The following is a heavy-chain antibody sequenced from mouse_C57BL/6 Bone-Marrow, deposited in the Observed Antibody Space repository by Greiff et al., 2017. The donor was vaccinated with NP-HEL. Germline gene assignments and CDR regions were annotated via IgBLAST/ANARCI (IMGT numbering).Heavy chain of an antibody. CDR3: AKTDGSSSGYFDY. D-gene: IGHD1-1*01. Sequence: QVQLQQSGPGLVQPSQSLSITCTVSGFSLTSYGVHWVRQSPGKGLEWLGVIWRGGSTDYNAAFMSRLSITKDNSKSQVFFKMNSLQADDTAIYYCAKTDGSSSGYFDYWGQGTTLTVSS. V-gene: IGHV2-5*01. CDR1: GFSLTSYG. J-gene: IGHJ2*01. CDR2: IWRGGST.